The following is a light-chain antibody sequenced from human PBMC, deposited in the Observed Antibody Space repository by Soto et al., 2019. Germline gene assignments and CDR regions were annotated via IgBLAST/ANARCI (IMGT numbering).Light chain of an antibody. CDR1: ETINTF. J-gene: IGKJ4*01. V-gene: IGKV1-39*01. Sequence: DIQLTQTPSSLSASLGDRITITCRASETINTFLNWYQVQPGKAPRLLVYGAYQLQVGVPVRFSGSGSGTLFTLTINKLQREDLASYFCQQFFSAVLTFGGGTRVDI. CDR2: GAY. CDR3: QQFFSAVLT.